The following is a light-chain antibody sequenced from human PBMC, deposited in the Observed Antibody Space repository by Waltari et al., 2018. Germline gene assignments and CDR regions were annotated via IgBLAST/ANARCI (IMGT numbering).Light chain of an antibody. CDR3: QQYSTTPLT. Sequence: DIVMTQSPDSLAVSLGERATINCKSSQSILTNSNNKNDVAWYQQKPGQTPKLLIYWTSTRGSGVPDRFVGSGSGSDFTLTISSLQPEDGAVYYCQQYSTTPLTFGGGTKVEIK. CDR1: QSILTNSNNKND. CDR2: WTS. J-gene: IGKJ4*01. V-gene: IGKV4-1*01.